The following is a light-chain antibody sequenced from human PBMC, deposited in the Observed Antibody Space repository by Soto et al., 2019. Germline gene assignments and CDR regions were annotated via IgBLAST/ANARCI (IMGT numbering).Light chain of an antibody. CDR2: GAS. V-gene: IGKV3-20*01. CDR3: QQYGSSRWT. Sequence: EIVLTQSPDTLSLFPGERATLSCRASQSVSSTYLAWYQQKLGQAPRLLIFGASSRATGIPDRFSGSGSGTDFTLTISRLEPEDVAVYYYQQYGSSRWTFGQGTKVEIK. J-gene: IGKJ1*01. CDR1: QSVSSTY.